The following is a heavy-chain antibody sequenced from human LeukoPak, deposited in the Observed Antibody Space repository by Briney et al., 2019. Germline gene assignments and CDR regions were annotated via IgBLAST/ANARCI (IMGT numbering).Heavy chain of an antibody. V-gene: IGHV1-18*01. D-gene: IGHD3-9*01. CDR2: INPNSGDT. CDR3: ARHSYDILTGYYLYYYYYMDV. Sequence: ASVKVSCKASGYTFIAYYMNWVRQAPGQGLEWMGWINPNSGDTNYAQKLQGRVTMTTDTSTSTAYMELRSLRSDDTAAYYCARHSYDILTGYYLYYYYYMDVWGKGTTVTISS. CDR1: GYTFIAYY. J-gene: IGHJ6*03.